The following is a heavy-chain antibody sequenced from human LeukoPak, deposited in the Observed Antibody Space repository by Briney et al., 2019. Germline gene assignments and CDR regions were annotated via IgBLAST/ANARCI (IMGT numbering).Heavy chain of an antibody. CDR1: GFTFSSYA. Sequence: GGSLRLSCAASGFTFSSYAMHWVRQAPGKGLEWVAVISYDGSNKYYADSVKGRFTISRDNSKNTLYLQMNSLRAEDTAVYYCASPRLTYYYDSSGYYVLDYWGQGTLVTVSS. CDR3: ASPRLTYYYDSSGYYVLDY. CDR2: ISYDGSNK. D-gene: IGHD3-22*01. J-gene: IGHJ4*02. V-gene: IGHV3-30-3*01.